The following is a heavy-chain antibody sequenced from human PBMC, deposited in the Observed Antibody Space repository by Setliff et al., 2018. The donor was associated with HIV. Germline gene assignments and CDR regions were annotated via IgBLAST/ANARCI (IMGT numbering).Heavy chain of an antibody. D-gene: IGHD5-12*01. CDR3: ARRSCTSGTCHHDSYFYMDV. Sequence: SVKVSCKTSGSTFNNYAINWVRQAPAQGLEWMGSIIPMLDMVNYAQRFQGRIAITADKSTDTVYIYLTSLRSEDTAVYFCARRSCTSGTCHHDSYFYMDVWGKGTAVTV. CDR1: GSTFNNYA. V-gene: IGHV1-69*04. CDR2: IIPMLDMV. J-gene: IGHJ6*03.